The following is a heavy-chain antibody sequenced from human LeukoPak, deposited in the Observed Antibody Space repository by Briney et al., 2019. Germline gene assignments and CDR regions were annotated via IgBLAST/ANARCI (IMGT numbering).Heavy chain of an antibody. V-gene: IGHV4-4*07. D-gene: IGHD3-10*01. Sequence: SETLSLTCTVSGGSIRSYYWSWIRQPAGKGLEWIGRIDTSGSTNYNPSLKSRVTISVDTSKNQFSLKLSSVTAADTATYYCARDRYGSGSYFSDYWGQGILVTVSS. CDR1: GGSIRSYY. CDR2: IDTSGST. J-gene: IGHJ4*02. CDR3: ARDRYGSGSYFSDY.